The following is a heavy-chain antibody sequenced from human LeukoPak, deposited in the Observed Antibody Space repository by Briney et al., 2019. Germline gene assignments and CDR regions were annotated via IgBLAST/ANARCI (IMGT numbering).Heavy chain of an antibody. CDR1: GFTFDDYA. Sequence: GGSLRLSCAASGFTFDDYAMHWVRQAPGKGLEWVSGISWNSGSIGYADSVKGRFTISRDNAKNSLYLQMNSLRAEDTAVYYCARDSADYGDYAIPFDYWGQGTLVTVSS. CDR2: ISWNSGSI. D-gene: IGHD4-17*01. V-gene: IGHV3-9*01. J-gene: IGHJ4*02. CDR3: ARDSADYGDYAIPFDY.